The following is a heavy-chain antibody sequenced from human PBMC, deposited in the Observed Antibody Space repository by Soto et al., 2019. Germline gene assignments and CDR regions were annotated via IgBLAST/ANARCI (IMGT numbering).Heavy chain of an antibody. CDR2: ISDSRGGGKT. Sequence: EGQLLESGGGLVQPGGSLRLSCVASGFTFSNYAMTWVRQAPGKGLEWVSVISDSRGGGKTYYADSVTGRFTIARDNSKNTLYLQMRSLRAEDTAVYYCASRGRYYGLDVWGQGTTVTVSS. J-gene: IGHJ6*02. CDR3: ASRGRYYGLDV. CDR1: GFTFSNYA. D-gene: IGHD3-10*01. V-gene: IGHV3-23*01.